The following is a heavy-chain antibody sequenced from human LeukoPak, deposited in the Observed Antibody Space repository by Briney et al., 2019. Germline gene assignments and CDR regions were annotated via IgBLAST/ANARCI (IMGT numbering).Heavy chain of an antibody. D-gene: IGHD2-21*02. V-gene: IGHV3-15*01. CDR3: TTGAYCGGDCYRDY. CDR1: GFTFSNAW. J-gene: IGHJ4*02. CDR2: IKSKTDGGTA. Sequence: GGSLRLSCAASGFTFSNAWMSWVRQAPGKGLEWVGRIKSKTDGGTADYAAPVKGRFTISRDDSKNTLYLQMNSLKTEDTAVYYCTTGAYCGGDCYRDYWGQGTLVTVSS.